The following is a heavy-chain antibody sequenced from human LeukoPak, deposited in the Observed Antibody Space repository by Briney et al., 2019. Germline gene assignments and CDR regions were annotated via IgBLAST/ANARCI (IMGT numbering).Heavy chain of an antibody. CDR2: IYYSGST. CDR1: GGSISSSYY. J-gene: IGHJ4*02. Sequence: SETLSLTCTVSGGSISSSYYWGWIRQPPGKGLERIGSIYYSGSTYYNPSLKSRVTISVDTSKNQFSLKLSSVTAADTAVYYCARVSLIGPIYYFDYWGQGTLVTVSS. CDR3: ARVSLIGPIYYFDY. V-gene: IGHV4-39*07. D-gene: IGHD2/OR15-2a*01.